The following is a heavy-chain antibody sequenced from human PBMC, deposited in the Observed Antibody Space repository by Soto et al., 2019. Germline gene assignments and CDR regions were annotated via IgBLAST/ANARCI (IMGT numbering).Heavy chain of an antibody. J-gene: IGHJ4*02. CDR3: VRHGNGTPFYFDF. V-gene: IGHV5-10-1*03. Sequence: EVQLVQSGAEVKKPGESLRLSCQGSGYRFINYWISWVRQMPGKGLEWVGRIDPSDSYTVYSPSFQGHVTISIATAINTAYLEWRSLQASDTSMYYWVRHGNGTPFYFDFWGRGTVVPVSS. D-gene: IGHD2-8*01. CDR2: IDPSDSYT. CDR1: GYRFINYW.